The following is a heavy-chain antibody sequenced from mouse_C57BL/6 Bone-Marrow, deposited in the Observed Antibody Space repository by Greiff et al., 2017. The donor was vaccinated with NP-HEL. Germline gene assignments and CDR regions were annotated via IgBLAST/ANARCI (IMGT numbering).Heavy chain of an antibody. J-gene: IGHJ4*01. CDR3: ARPYYDYDGYYAMDY. CDR1: GFTFSDYY. CDR2: ISNGGGST. D-gene: IGHD2-4*01. Sequence: EVQVVESGGGLVQPGGSLKLSCAASGFTFSDYYMYWVRQTPEKRLEWVAYISNGGGSTYYPDTVKGRFTISRDNAKNTLYLQMSRLKSEDTAMYYCARPYYDYDGYYAMDYWGQGTSVTVSS. V-gene: IGHV5-12*01.